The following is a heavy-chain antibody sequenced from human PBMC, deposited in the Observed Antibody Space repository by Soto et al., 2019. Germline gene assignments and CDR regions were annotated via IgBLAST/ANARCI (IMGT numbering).Heavy chain of an antibody. CDR1: GFSFSDAW. Sequence: EVQLVESGGGLVQPGGSLRLSCAASGFSFSDAWMIWVRQAPGKGLQWVGRIKSKSDGETTDYAAPVKGRFAISRDDSKKTVYLQMNSLKTEDTAVYYCVRTTYFSDSSGYTRCFDYWGQGTLVTVSS. CDR2: IKSKSDGETT. J-gene: IGHJ4*02. D-gene: IGHD3-22*01. V-gene: IGHV3-15*01. CDR3: VRTTYFSDSSGYTRCFDY.